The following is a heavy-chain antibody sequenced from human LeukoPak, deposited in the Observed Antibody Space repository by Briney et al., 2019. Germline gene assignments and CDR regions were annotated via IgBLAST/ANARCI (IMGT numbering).Heavy chain of an antibody. D-gene: IGHD4-23*01. Sequence: GGSLRLSCAASGFTVSSNHMSWVRQAPGKGLEWVSIIFSGGSTYNADSVKGRFTFSRDNSKNTLYLQMNSLRADDTAVYYCARDYGGAAHTYHFDYWGQGALVTVSS. CDR1: GFTVSSNH. CDR3: ARDYGGAAHTYHFDY. V-gene: IGHV3-66*01. CDR2: IFSGGST. J-gene: IGHJ4*02.